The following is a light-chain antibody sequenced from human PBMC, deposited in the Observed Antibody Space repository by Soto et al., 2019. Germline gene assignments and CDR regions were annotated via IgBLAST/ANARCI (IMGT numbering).Light chain of an antibody. V-gene: IGKV1-5*01. J-gene: IGKJ1*01. Sequence: DIPMTQSPSTRSASVGDRVTLTCRASQSFTSWLAWYQQKPGKAPKLLIYDASSLESGVPSRFSGSGSGTEFTLTISSLQKDDFATYYCQQYNDYLWTFGQGTKVDIK. CDR3: QQYNDYLWT. CDR2: DAS. CDR1: QSFTSW.